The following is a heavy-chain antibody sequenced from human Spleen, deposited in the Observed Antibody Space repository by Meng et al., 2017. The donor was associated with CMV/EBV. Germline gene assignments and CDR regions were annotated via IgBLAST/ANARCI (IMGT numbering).Heavy chain of an antibody. CDR3: ARDTMVRGGVWFDH. CDR2: IYYSGST. CDR1: GEAISRGGYC. Sequence: SGEAISRGGYCWSWIREQPGKGLEWMGYIYYSGSTYYEPYLKSRVTRAVDTSKNQFSLKLSAVTAAETDVYYCARDTMVRGGVWFDHWGQGTLVTVSS. V-gene: IGHV4-31*02. D-gene: IGHD3-10*01. J-gene: IGHJ5*02.